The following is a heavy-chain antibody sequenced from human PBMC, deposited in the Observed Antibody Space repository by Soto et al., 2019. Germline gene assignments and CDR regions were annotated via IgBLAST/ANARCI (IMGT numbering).Heavy chain of an antibody. D-gene: IGHD1-7*01. CDR2: IYHSGST. J-gene: IGHJ4*02. Sequence: QLQLQESGSGLVKPSQTLSLTCAVSGGSISSGGYSWSWIRQPPGKGLEGIGYIYHSGSTYYNPSLKSRVTISVARSKNQFSLKLSSVTAADTAVYYCASLYRPIYTWNYEGIYYFDYWGQGTLVTVSS. CDR3: ASLYRPIYTWNYEGIYYFDY. V-gene: IGHV4-30-2*01. CDR1: GGSISSGGYS.